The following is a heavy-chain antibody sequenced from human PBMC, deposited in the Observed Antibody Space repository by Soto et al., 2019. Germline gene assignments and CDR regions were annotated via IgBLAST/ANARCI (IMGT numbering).Heavy chain of an antibody. D-gene: IGHD3-10*01. Sequence: GGSLRLSCAASGFIFSSYGMHWVRQAPGKGLEWMAIISYDATNKYYADSVKGRFTVSRGNSKDTLYLEMNSLRVADTAVYYCAKDVEFTYGPDYWGQGTLVTVSS. CDR2: ISYDATNK. J-gene: IGHJ4*02. CDR3: AKDVEFTYGPDY. V-gene: IGHV3-30*18. CDR1: GFIFSSYG.